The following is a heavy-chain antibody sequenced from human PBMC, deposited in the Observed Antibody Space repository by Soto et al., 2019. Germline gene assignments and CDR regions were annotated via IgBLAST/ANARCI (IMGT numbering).Heavy chain of an antibody. CDR1: GFTVSNNY. J-gene: IGHJ4*02. D-gene: IGHD6-13*01. CDR3: ARVRAAAGMYCFDY. Sequence: GGSLRLSCAAPGFTVSNNYMTWVRQAPGKGLEWVSVIYSGDATYYADSVKGRFTISRHNSENTLYLQMNSLRAEDTAVYYCARVRAAAGMYCFDYWGQGTLVTVSS. CDR2: IYSGDAT. V-gene: IGHV3-53*04.